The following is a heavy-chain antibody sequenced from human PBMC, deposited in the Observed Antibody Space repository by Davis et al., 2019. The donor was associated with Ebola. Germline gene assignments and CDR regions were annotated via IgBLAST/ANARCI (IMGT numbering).Heavy chain of an antibody. CDR3: ATKYSGYDLDYFDY. CDR2: ISAYNGNT. D-gene: IGHD5-12*01. Sequence: ASVKVSCKASGYTFTSYGISWVRQAPGQGLEWMGWISAYNGNTNYAQKLQGRVTMTTDTSTSTAYMELSSLRSEDTAVYYCATKYSGYDLDYFDYWGQGTLVTVSS. V-gene: IGHV1-18*01. CDR1: GYTFTSYG. J-gene: IGHJ4*02.